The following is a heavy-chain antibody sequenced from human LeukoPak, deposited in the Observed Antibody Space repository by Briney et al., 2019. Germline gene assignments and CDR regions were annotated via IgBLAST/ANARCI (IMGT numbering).Heavy chain of an antibody. D-gene: IGHD2-2*01. CDR2: IYYSGST. J-gene: IGHJ6*02. V-gene: IGHV4-39*01. Sequence: ETLSLTCTVXGGSISSSSYYWGWIRQPPGKGLEWIGSIYYSGSTYYNPSLKSRVTISVDTSKNQFSLKLSSVTAADTAVYYCARQRRYCSSTSCYVSGYGMDVWGQGTTVTVSS. CDR1: GGSISSSSYY. CDR3: ARQRRYCSSTSCYVSGYGMDV.